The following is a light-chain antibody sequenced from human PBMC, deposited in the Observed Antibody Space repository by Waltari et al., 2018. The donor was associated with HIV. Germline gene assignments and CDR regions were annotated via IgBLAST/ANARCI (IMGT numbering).Light chain of an antibody. Sequence: QSALTQPAYVSGSPGPSITISCTGTRSDVGGYNYVAWYQQHPGKAPIRMIYDVSNRPSGVSNRFPGSKSGNTASLTISGLQAEDEADYYCSSYTSSSPYAFGTGTKVTVL. CDR1: RSDVGGYNY. CDR2: DVS. J-gene: IGLJ1*01. CDR3: SSYTSSSPYA. V-gene: IGLV2-14*03.